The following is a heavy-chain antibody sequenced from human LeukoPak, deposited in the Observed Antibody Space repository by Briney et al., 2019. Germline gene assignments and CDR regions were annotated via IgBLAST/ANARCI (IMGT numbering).Heavy chain of an antibody. CDR2: ISAYNGNT. CDR1: GYTFTSYG. Sequence: ASVKVSCKASGYTFTSYGISWVRQAPGQGLEWMGWISAYNGNTNYAQKLQGRVTMTTDTSTSTAYMELRSLRSDDTAVYYCARGFDHYDFWSGFPASGEWFDPWGQGTLVTVS. D-gene: IGHD3-3*01. CDR3: ARGFDHYDFWSGFPASGEWFDP. V-gene: IGHV1-18*01. J-gene: IGHJ5*02.